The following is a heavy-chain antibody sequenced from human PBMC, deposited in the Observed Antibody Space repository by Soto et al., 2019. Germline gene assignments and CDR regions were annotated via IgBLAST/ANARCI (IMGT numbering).Heavy chain of an antibody. Sequence: GGRPGISSATSGDTFTSYVMTWVPQVPGEGLQWVSSISKSGDSTYYADSVKGRCTTSRDNTKITMYLQMNSMRAEDTAIYHGAKGYFGFDYWGQGPLVSVSS. CDR2: ISKSGDST. V-gene: IGHV3-23*01. J-gene: IGHJ4*02. CDR1: GDTFTSYV. CDR3: AKGYFGFDY. D-gene: IGHD3-9*01.